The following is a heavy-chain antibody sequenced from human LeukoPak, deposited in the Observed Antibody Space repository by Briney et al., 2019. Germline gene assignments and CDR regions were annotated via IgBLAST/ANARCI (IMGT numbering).Heavy chain of an antibody. D-gene: IGHD3-16*02. CDR2: INPSGGST. V-gene: IGHV1-46*01. Sequence: ASVKVSCKASGYTFTSYYMHWVRQAPGQGLEWMGIINPSGGSTSYAQKFQGRVTMTRDTSTSTVYMELSSLRSEDTAVYYCARGWYDYVWGSYRPGFDYWGQGTLVTVSS. CDR3: ARGWYDYVWGSYRPGFDY. J-gene: IGHJ4*02. CDR1: GYTFTSYY.